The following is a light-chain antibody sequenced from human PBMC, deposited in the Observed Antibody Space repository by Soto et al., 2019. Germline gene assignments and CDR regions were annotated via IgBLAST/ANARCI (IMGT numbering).Light chain of an antibody. CDR3: QQRSNWPT. CDR1: QSLSNY. CDR2: DAS. V-gene: IGKV3-11*01. J-gene: IGKJ2*01. Sequence: EIVLTQSPATLSLSPGERATLSCKASQSLSNYLAWYQHKPGQAPRLLIYDASNRAPGIPARFSGSWSGTDFTLTISRLEPEDFAVYYCQQRSNWPTFGQGTKLEI.